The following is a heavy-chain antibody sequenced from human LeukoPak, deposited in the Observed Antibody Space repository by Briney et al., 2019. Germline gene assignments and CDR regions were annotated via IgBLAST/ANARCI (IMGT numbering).Heavy chain of an antibody. V-gene: IGHV1-69*04. J-gene: IGHJ3*02. Sequence: SVKVSCKASGGTFSSYAISWVRQAPGQGLEWMGRIIPILGIANYAQKFQGRVTITADESTSTAYMELSSLRSEDTAVYYCARGGEDIVVVPAAQPNGAFDIWGQGTMVTVSS. CDR2: IIPILGIA. CDR1: GGTFSSYA. CDR3: ARGGEDIVVVPAAQPNGAFDI. D-gene: IGHD2-2*01.